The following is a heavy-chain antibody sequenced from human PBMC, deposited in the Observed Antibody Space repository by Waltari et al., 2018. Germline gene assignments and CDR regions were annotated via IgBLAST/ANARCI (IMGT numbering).Heavy chain of an antibody. Sequence: EVQLVESGEGLVQPGGSLRLSCAASGFTFSSYSMNWVRQAPGKGLEWVSYIDSSSSTIYYAASVKGRFTISRDNAKNSLYLQMNSLRAEDTAVYYCARGGCSSTSCYLPYWGQGTLVTVSS. J-gene: IGHJ4*02. CDR1: GFTFSSYS. V-gene: IGHV3-48*04. D-gene: IGHD2-2*01. CDR3: ARGGCSSTSCYLPY. CDR2: IDSSSSTI.